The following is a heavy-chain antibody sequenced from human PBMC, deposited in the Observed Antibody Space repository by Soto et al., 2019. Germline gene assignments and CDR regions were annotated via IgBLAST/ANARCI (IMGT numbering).Heavy chain of an antibody. CDR2: IYYSGST. D-gene: IGHD3-3*01. J-gene: IGHJ6*03. Sequence: SETLSLTCTVSGGSISSYYWSWIRQPPGKGLEWIGFIYYSGSTNYNPSLKSRVTISVDTSKNQFSLKLSSVTAADTAVYYCARVDGGSHYDFWSGYSDYYYYMDVWGKGTTVTVSS. CDR3: ARVDGGSHYDFWSGYSDYYYYMDV. CDR1: GGSISSYY. V-gene: IGHV4-59*01.